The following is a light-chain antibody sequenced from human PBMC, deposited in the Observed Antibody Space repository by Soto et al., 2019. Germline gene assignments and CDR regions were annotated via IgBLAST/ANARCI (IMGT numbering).Light chain of an antibody. J-gene: IGLJ3*02. V-gene: IGLV2-14*01. CDR1: SSDVGKYNY. CDR3: GTWDSSLSAWV. Sequence: QSALTQPASVSGSPGQPITISCTGTSSDVGKYNYVSWYQQHAGKAPKLMIYEVSNRPSGVSDRFSGSKSGNTASLTISGLQAEDEADYYCGTWDSSLSAWVFGGGTKLTVL. CDR2: EVS.